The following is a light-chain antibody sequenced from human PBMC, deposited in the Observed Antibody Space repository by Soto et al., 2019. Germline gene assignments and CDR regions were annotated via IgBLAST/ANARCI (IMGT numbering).Light chain of an antibody. CDR3: KQSQSYPLS. V-gene: IGKV1-5*03. CDR2: KAS. CDR1: QSINYW. Sequence: DIQMTQSPSTLSASVGDRVTITCRASQSINYWLAWYQLKPGKAPKLLIYKASSLEGGVPARFSGSASGTEFTLTIISLQPCDLPTYYCKQSQSYPLSFGGGTKVEIK. J-gene: IGKJ4*01.